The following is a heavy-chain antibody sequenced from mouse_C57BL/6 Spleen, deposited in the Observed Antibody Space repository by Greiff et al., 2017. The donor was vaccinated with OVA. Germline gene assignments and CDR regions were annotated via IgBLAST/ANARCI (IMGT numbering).Heavy chain of an antibody. D-gene: IGHD1-1*01. Sequence: QVQLKQSGAELVRPGASVKLSCKASGYTFTSYGISWVKQRTGQGLEWIGEIYPSSGNTYYNEKFKGKATLTADKSSSTAYMELRSLTSADSAVYFCARSTVPHYYAMDYWGQGTSVTVSS. CDR2: IYPSSGNT. CDR1: GYTFTSYG. CDR3: ARSTVPHYYAMDY. V-gene: IGHV1-81*01. J-gene: IGHJ4*01.